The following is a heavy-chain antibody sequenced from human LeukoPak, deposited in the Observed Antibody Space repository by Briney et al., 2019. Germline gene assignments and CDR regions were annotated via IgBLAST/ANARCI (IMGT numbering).Heavy chain of an antibody. J-gene: IGHJ5*02. V-gene: IGHV3-7*01. CDR1: GFTFSSYW. D-gene: IGHD3-22*01. CDR2: IKQDGSEK. Sequence: GGSLRLSCAASGFTFSSYWMSWVRQAPGKGLEWVANIKQDGSEKYYVDSVKGRFTISRDNAKNSLYLQMNSLRAEDTAVYYCARDPGHWSYYDSSGYFSALPSWGQGTLVTVSS. CDR3: ARDPGHWSYYDSSGYFSALPS.